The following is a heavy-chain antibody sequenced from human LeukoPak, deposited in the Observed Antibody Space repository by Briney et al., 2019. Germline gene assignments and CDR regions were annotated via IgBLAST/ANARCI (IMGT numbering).Heavy chain of an antibody. V-gene: IGHV3-48*01. CDR1: GFTFSSYS. D-gene: IGHD2-2*01. Sequence: PGGSLRLSCAASGFTFSSYSMNWVRQAPGKGLEWVSYISSSSSTIYYADSVKGRFTISRDNAKNSLYLQMNSLKAEDTAVYYCAKGNIVVVPAPPHYWGQGTLVTVSS. CDR3: AKGNIVVVPAPPHY. CDR2: ISSSSSTI. J-gene: IGHJ4*02.